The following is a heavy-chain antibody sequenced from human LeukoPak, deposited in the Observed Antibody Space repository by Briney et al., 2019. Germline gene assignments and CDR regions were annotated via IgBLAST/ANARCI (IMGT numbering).Heavy chain of an antibody. Sequence: AAETLTLTCTVSVDSISGSRYFWAWIRQPPGRGLEWFASLCDSGSPNYSPSLRSRVSVIIDTSKNQLSLILKSVTAADTALCYCARDAKYRDSSGYPSPFDFWGQGTLVTVSS. CDR1: VDSISGSRYF. CDR3: ARDAKYRDSSGYPSPFDF. J-gene: IGHJ4*02. CDR2: LCDSGSP. V-gene: IGHV4-39*02. D-gene: IGHD6-19*01.